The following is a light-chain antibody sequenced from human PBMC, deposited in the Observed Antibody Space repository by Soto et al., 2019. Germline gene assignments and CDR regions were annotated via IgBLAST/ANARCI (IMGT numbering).Light chain of an antibody. CDR3: QQRSNWPPLT. V-gene: IGKV3-11*01. J-gene: IGKJ4*01. Sequence: EIVLTQSPATLSLSPGERATLSCRASQSVSTYLAWYQQTPVQAPRLLIYDASNSATGIPARFSGSGSGTDFTLTISSLEPEDFAVYYCQQRSNWPPLTFGGGTKVEIK. CDR2: DAS. CDR1: QSVSTY.